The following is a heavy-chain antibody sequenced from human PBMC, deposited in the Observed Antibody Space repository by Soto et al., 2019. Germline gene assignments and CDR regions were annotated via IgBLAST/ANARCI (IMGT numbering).Heavy chain of an antibody. CDR1: GGSISSSHW. CDR2: IYHSGST. D-gene: IGHD3-16*01. J-gene: IGHJ4*02. CDR3: ASSGGGEDY. V-gene: IGHV4-4*02. Sequence: QVQLQESGPGLVKPSGTLSLSCAVSGGSISSSHWWTWVRQPPGKGLEWIGEIYHSGSTNYNPSLKGRVPISVDTSRNQSSLNLSSVTAADTAVYYWASSGGGEDYWGQGILVTVSS.